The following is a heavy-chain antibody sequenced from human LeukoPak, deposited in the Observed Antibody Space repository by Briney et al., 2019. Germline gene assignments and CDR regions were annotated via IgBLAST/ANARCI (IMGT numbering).Heavy chain of an antibody. J-gene: IGHJ6*02. V-gene: IGHV1-18*01. CDR2: ISAYNGNT. CDR3: ARRNYYDSSVYVDV. Sequence: ASVKVSCKASGYTFTSCGISWVRQAPGQGLGWMGWISAYNGNTNYAQKLQGRVTMTTDTSTSTAYMELRSLRSDDTAVYYCARRNYYDSSVYVDVWGQGTTVTVSS. D-gene: IGHD3-22*01. CDR1: GYTFTSCG.